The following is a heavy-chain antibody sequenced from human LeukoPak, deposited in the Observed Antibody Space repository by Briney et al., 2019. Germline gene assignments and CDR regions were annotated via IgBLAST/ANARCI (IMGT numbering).Heavy chain of an antibody. J-gene: IGHJ4*02. Sequence: GGSLRLSCAASGFSFSSYWMTWVRQAPGKGLEWVANIKQDESEKNYVVSVKGRFTISRDNAKNSLYLQMNSLRAEDTAVYYCVMGFRTADWGQGTLVTVSS. V-gene: IGHV3-7*04. D-gene: IGHD1-1*01. CDR3: VMGFRTAD. CDR1: GFSFSSYW. CDR2: IKQDESEK.